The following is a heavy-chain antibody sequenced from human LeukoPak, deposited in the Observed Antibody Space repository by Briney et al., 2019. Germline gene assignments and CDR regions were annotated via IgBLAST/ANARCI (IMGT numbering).Heavy chain of an antibody. J-gene: IGHJ4*02. CDR3: ARHGVTYYDILTGYRYFDY. CDR2: INHSGST. Sequence: SETLSLTCAVYGGSFSGYYWSWIRQPPGKGLEWIGEINHSGSTNYNPSLKSRVTISVDTSKNQSSLKLSSVTAADTAVYYCARHGVTYYDILTGYRYFDYWGQGTLVTVSS. V-gene: IGHV4-34*01. D-gene: IGHD3-9*01. CDR1: GGSFSGYY.